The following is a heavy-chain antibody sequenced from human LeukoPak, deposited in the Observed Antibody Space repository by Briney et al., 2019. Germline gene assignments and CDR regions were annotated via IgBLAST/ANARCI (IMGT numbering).Heavy chain of an antibody. CDR1: GFTFSSYA. D-gene: IGHD1-26*01. J-gene: IGHJ4*02. CDR2: ISGSGGST. V-gene: IGHV3-23*01. Sequence: GGSLRLSCAASGFTFSSYAMSWVRQAPGKGLEWVSAISGSGGSTYYADSVKGRFTISRDNSRNTLYLQMDSLRAEDTAVYFCATDLTVRAANYYFDHWGQGTLVTVSS. CDR3: ATDLTVRAANYYFDH.